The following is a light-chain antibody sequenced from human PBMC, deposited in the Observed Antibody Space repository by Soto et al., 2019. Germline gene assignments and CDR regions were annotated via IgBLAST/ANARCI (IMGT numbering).Light chain of an antibody. CDR2: NAS. J-gene: IGKJ2*01. CDR3: QQYNSYSPYT. CDR1: QSIGTW. Sequence: DIQMTQSPSTLSASVGDRVTITCRASQSIGTWLAWYQQKPGKAPKLLIYNASSLETGVPSRFSGSGSGTEFTLTISSLQPDDSATYYCQQYNSYSPYTFGQGTKLEIK. V-gene: IGKV1-5*03.